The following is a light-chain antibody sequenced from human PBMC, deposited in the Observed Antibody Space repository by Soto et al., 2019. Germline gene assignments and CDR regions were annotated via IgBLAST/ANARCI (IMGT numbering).Light chain of an antibody. CDR3: QQYGSSPPIT. Sequence: EVVLTQSPGTLSLSPGERATLSCRASQSLDSTSLAWYQQKPGQSPRLVIYGASRRATGIPDRFSGSGSGTDFILTIDRLEPEDFAVYYCQQYGSSPPITFGQGTRLEIK. CDR1: QSLDSTS. J-gene: IGKJ5*01. V-gene: IGKV3-20*01. CDR2: GAS.